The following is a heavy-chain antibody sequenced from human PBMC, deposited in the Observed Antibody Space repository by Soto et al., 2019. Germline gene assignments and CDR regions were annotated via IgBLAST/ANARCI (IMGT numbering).Heavy chain of an antibody. CDR1: GYTFTSYS. CDR2: INAGNSDT. D-gene: IGHD3-9*01. J-gene: IGHJ4*02. CDR3: TKGAERTVQRFLDWVCGH. Sequence: ASVKVSCKASGYTFTSYSMHWVRQAPGQRLEWMGWINAGNSDTKYSQKFQGRVTITSDTSASTAYMELSSLRSEDTATYYCTKGAERTVQRFLDWVCGHWGQGTPVTV. V-gene: IGHV1-3*01.